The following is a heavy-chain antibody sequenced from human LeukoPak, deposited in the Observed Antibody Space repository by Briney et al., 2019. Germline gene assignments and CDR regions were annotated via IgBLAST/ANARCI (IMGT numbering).Heavy chain of an antibody. V-gene: IGHV3-74*01. CDR3: TRDHSSSLDY. CDR2: LNSDGSST. CDR1: GFTLSSYW. D-gene: IGHD6-13*01. Sequence: PGGSLRLSCAASGFTLSSYWMHWVRQAPGKGLVWVSRLNSDGSSTSYADSVKGRFTISRDNAKNTLYLQMNSLRAEDTAVYYCTRDHSSSLDYWGQETLVTVSS. J-gene: IGHJ4*02.